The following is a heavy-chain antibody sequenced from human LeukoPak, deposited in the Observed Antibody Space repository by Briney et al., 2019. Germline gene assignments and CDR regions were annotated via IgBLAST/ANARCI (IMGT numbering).Heavy chain of an antibody. CDR3: ARAKTYGSGSTGWFDY. CDR1: GFSFSDNY. Sequence: GGSLRLSCAASGFSFSDNYMSWIRQAPGKGLEWVSHISSRCSYTSYADSVKGRFTISRDNAKNSLYLQMSSLRAEDTAVYYCARAKTYGSGSTGWFDYWGQGTLVTVSS. CDR2: ISSRCSYT. V-gene: IGHV3-11*06. J-gene: IGHJ4*02. D-gene: IGHD3-10*01.